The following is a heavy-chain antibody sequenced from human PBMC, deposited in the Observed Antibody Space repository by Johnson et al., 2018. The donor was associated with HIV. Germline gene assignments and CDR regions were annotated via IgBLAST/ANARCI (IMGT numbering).Heavy chain of an antibody. CDR2: IYSGGST. D-gene: IGHD4-23*01. CDR1: GFKFHEYA. Sequence: VQLVESGGVVVQPGGSLRLSCAASGFKFHEYAMHWVRQAPGKGLEWVSVIYSGGSTYYADSVKGRFTISRDNSKNTLYLQMNSLRAEDTAVYYCARDTVVTPPHDAFDIWGQGTMVTVSS. CDR3: ARDTVVTPPHDAFDI. J-gene: IGHJ3*02. V-gene: IGHV3-66*01.